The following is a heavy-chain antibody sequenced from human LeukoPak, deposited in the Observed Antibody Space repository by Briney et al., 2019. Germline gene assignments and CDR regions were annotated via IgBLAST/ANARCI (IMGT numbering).Heavy chain of an antibody. J-gene: IGHJ4*02. CDR1: GFTFSNAW. CDR3: ARDIWTSSGYDGRGSDY. CDR2: IKSKTDGGTT. V-gene: IGHV3-15*01. D-gene: IGHD5-12*01. Sequence: GGSLRLSCAASGFTFSNAWLNWVRQAPGKGLEWVGHIKSKTDGGTTDYAAPVKGRLTISRDDSKNTLYLQMNSLRAEDTAVYYCARDIWTSSGYDGRGSDYWGQGTLVTVSS.